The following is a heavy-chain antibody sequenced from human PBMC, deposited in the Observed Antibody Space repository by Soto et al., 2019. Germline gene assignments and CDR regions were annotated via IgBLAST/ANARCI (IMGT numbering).Heavy chain of an antibody. D-gene: IGHD2-2*01. CDR3: ARGVVVPAATRAYYYYMDV. Sequence: ASVKVSCQASGYTFTRYGISWVRQTTRQGLEWMGWISAYNGNTNYAQKLQGRVTMTTDTSTSTAYMELRSLRSDDTAVYYCARGVVVPAATRAYYYYMDVWGKGTTVTVSS. J-gene: IGHJ6*03. CDR1: GYTFTRYG. V-gene: IGHV1-18*01. CDR2: ISAYNGNT.